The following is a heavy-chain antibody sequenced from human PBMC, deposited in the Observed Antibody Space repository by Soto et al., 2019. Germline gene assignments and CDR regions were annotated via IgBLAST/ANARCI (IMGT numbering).Heavy chain of an antibody. CDR2: ISGSGGST. CDR3: AKDYYYGSGSPYNWFDP. Sequence: GGSLRLSCAASGFTFSSYAMSWVRQAPGKGLEWVSAISGSGGSTYYADSVKGGLTISRDNSKNTLYLQMNSLRAEDTAVYYCAKDYYYGSGSPYNWFDPWGQGTLVTVSS. J-gene: IGHJ5*02. CDR1: GFTFSSYA. V-gene: IGHV3-23*01. D-gene: IGHD3-10*01.